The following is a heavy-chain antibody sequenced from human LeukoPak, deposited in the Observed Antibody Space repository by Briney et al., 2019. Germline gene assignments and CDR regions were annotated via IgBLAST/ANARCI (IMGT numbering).Heavy chain of an antibody. D-gene: IGHD3-10*01. CDR3: ARPGSGTIGIDY. V-gene: IGHV5-51*01. J-gene: IGHJ4*02. CDR2: IYPGDSDT. CDR1: GYIFTHYW. Sequence: GESLKISCQVSGYIFTHYWIGWVRQMPGKGLEWMGIIYPGDSDTRYSPSFQGQVTISADRSISTAYLQWTSLKASDTAMYYCARPGSGTIGIDYWGQGTLVTVSS.